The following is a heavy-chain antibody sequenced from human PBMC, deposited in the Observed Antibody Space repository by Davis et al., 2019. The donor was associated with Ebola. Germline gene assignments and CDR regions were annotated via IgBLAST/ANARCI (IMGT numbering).Heavy chain of an antibody. CDR2: ISDSGSTT. CDR1: GFTFNKYE. J-gene: IGHJ6*02. D-gene: IGHD1-26*01. Sequence: GGSLRLSCAASGFTFNKYEMNWVRQAPGKGLEWISYISDSGSTTYYTDSVKGRFTISRDNAKNSLYLQMNSLRAEDTAVYYCARDRSSYGYYYYGMDVWGQGTTVTVSS. CDR3: ARDRSSYGYYYYGMDV. V-gene: IGHV3-48*03.